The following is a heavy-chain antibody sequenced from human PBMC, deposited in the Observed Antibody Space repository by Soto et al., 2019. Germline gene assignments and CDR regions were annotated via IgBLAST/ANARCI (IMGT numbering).Heavy chain of an antibody. CDR3: ARGRYGDY. J-gene: IGHJ4*02. Sequence: QVHLGQSGAEVKKPGASVKVSCKGSGYAFTTYGITWVRQAPGQGLEWMGWISAHSGNTNYAQKLQGRVTVTRDTATSTAYMELRSLRSDDPAVYYCARGRYGDYWGQGALVTVSS. CDR2: ISAHSGNT. CDR1: GYAFTTYG. V-gene: IGHV1-18*01. D-gene: IGHD1-1*01.